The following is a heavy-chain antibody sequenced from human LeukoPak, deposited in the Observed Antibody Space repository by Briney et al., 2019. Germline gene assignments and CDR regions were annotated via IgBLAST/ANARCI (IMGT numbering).Heavy chain of an antibody. CDR3: TAGRAYSHLDF. D-gene: IGHD5-18*01. CDR1: GYRFTELS. V-gene: IGHV1-24*01. J-gene: IGHJ4*02. CDR2: FDLVHGDT. Sequence: GASVKVSCKVSGYRFTELSRHWVRQAPGKGLEWLGGFDLVHGDTIYAQKFQGRVTMTEDTSTDPSYIELSSLGSEDTAVYFCTAGRAYSHLDFWAQGTLVIVSS.